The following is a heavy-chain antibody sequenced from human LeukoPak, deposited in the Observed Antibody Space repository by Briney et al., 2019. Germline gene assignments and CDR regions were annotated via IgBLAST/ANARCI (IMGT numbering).Heavy chain of an antibody. J-gene: IGHJ4*02. V-gene: IGHV3-23*01. CDR2: ISGSGGST. CDR3: AKDHCSSTSCYVAYYYFDY. Sequence: PGGSLRLSCAASGLTFSSYAMSWVRQAPGKGLEWVSAISGSGGSTYYADSVKGRFTISRDNSENTLYLQMNSLRAEDTAVYYCAKDHCSSTSCYVAYYYFDYWGQGTLVTVSS. D-gene: IGHD2-2*01. CDR1: GLTFSSYA.